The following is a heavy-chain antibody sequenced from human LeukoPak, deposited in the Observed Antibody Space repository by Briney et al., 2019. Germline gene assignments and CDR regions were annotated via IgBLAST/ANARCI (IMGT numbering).Heavy chain of an antibody. CDR2: IKEDGSEK. J-gene: IGHJ5*02. D-gene: IGHD3-10*01. CDR1: GFTFSRYW. Sequence: GGSLRLSCAASGFTFSRYWMSWVRQAPGKGLEWVANIKEDGSEKFYVDSVKGRFTISRDNSKNTLYLQMNSLRAEDTAVYYCARDLGPNWFDPWGQGTLVTVSS. V-gene: IGHV3-7*03. CDR3: ARDLGPNWFDP.